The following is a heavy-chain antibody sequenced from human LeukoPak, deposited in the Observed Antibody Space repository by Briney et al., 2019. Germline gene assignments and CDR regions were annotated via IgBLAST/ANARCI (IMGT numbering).Heavy chain of an antibody. CDR1: GFTFSSYS. D-gene: IGHD3-10*01. CDR3: ARDLYYYGSGSYYNRPYYYGMDV. Sequence: PGGSLRLSRAAFGFTFSSYSMNWVRQAPGKGLEWVSSISSSSSYIYYADSVKGRFTISRDNAKNSLYLQMNSLRAEDTAVYYCARDLYYYGSGSYYNRPYYYGMDVWGKGTTVTVSS. CDR2: ISSSSSYI. V-gene: IGHV3-21*01. J-gene: IGHJ6*04.